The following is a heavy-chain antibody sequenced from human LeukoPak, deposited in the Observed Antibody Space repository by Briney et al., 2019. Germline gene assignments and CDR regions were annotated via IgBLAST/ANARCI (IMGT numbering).Heavy chain of an antibody. CDR1: GGSFSGYY. V-gene: IGHV4-34*01. J-gene: IGHJ6*02. CDR3: ARVGTVTSYGRAV. Sequence: SETLSLTCAVYGGSFSGYYWSWIRQPPGKGLEWIGEINHSGNTNYNPSLKSRVTISVETSKNQFSLKLSSVTAADTAVYYCARVGTVTSYGRAVGGQGTTVTVSS. D-gene: IGHD4-17*01. CDR2: INHSGNT.